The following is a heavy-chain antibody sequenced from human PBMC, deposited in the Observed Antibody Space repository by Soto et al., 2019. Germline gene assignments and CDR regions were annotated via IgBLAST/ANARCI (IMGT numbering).Heavy chain of an antibody. Sequence: PSETLSLTWTVSGGSISSNYWSWIRQPPGKGLEWIGYIYHSGSTNYNPSLKSRVTISVDTSKNQFSLRLSSVTAADTAVYYCARRYYDILTGYPGYFDLWGRGTLVTVS. J-gene: IGHJ2*01. CDR1: GGSISSNY. V-gene: IGHV4-59*08. CDR3: ARRYYDILTGYPGYFDL. CDR2: IYHSGST. D-gene: IGHD3-9*01.